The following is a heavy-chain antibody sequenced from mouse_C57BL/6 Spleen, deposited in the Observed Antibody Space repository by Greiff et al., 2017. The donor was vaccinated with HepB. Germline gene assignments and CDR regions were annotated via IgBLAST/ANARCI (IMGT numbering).Heavy chain of an antibody. J-gene: IGHJ2*01. CDR2: ISSGSSTI. CDR1: GFTFSDYG. D-gene: IGHD2-2*01. V-gene: IGHV5-17*01. CDR3: ARELWLRRRGFDY. Sequence: EVQRVESGGGLVKPGGSLKLSCAASGFTFSDYGMHWVRQAPEKGLEWVAYISSGSSTIYYADTVKGRFTISRDNAKNTLFLQMTSLRSEDTAMYYCARELWLRRRGFDYWGQGTTLTVSS.